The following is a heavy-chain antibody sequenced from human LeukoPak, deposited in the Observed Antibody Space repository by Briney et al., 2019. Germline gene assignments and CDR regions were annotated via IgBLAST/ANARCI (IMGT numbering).Heavy chain of an antibody. CDR1: GGTFGSYA. V-gene: IGHV1-69*13. J-gene: IGHJ5*02. Sequence: VASVKVSCKASGGTFGSYAISWVRQAPGQGLEWMGGIIPIFGTANYAQKFQGRVTITADESTSTAYMELSSLRSEDTAVYYCARGGQQLVRNWFDPWGQGTLVTVSS. CDR3: ARGGQQLVRNWFDP. CDR2: IIPIFGTA. D-gene: IGHD6-13*01.